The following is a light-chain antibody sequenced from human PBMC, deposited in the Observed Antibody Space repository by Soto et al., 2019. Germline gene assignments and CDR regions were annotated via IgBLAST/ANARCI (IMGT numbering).Light chain of an antibody. J-gene: IGKJ3*01. Sequence: DIQMTQSPSSLSASVGDRVTITCRASQGIANHLAWYQQKPGKAPNLLIYAASTLPSGVPSRFSGSGFGTDCTLTISSLQPEDVATYYCHKYKSAPYTFGPGTKVDI. CDR3: HKYKSAPYT. V-gene: IGKV1-27*01. CDR2: AAS. CDR1: QGIANH.